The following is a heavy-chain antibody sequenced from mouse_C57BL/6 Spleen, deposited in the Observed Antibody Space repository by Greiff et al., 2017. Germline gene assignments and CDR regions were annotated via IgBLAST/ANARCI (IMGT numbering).Heavy chain of an antibody. Sequence: DVMLVESGEGLVKPGGSLKLSCAASGFTFSSYAMSWVRQTPEKRLEWVAYISSGGDYIYYADTVKGRFTISRDNARNTLYLQMSSLKSEDTAMYYCTRGDYSGPYFDYWGQGTTLTVSS. D-gene: IGHD1-1*01. CDR1: GFTFSSYA. V-gene: IGHV5-9-1*02. CDR2: ISSGGDYI. J-gene: IGHJ2*01. CDR3: TRGDYSGPYFDY.